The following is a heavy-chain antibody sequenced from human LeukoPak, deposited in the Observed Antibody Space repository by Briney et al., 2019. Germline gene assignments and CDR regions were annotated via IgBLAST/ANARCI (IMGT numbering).Heavy chain of an antibody. J-gene: IGHJ3*02. V-gene: IGHV4-59*08. CDR2: VRDNGEN. CDR1: GGSINTYY. D-gene: IGHD5-18*01. Sequence: PSETLSLTCTVSGGSINTYYWSWIRQPPGKGLEWVAYVRDNGENNYNPSLKSRVAISVDTANNQISLRLNFVTAADTAIYYCARQPANTAAFDIWGLGTMVAVSS. CDR3: ARQPANTAAFDI.